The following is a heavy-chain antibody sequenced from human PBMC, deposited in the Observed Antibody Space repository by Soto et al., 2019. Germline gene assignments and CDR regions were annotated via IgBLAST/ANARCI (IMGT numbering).Heavy chain of an antibody. CDR2: IYYSGST. D-gene: IGHD5-18*01. J-gene: IGHJ5*02. Sequence: QVQLQESGPGLVKPSETLSLTCTVSGGSISSYYWSWIRQPPGKGLEWIGYIYYSGSTNYNPTLNSRVTIAIDTSKNQFSLKLSSVTAADTAVYYCAREGHGYSYGTNWFDPWGQGTLVTVSS. V-gene: IGHV4-59*01. CDR3: AREGHGYSYGTNWFDP. CDR1: GGSISSYY.